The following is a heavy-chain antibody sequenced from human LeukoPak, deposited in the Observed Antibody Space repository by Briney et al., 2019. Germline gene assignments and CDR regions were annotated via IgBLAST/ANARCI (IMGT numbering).Heavy chain of an antibody. CDR1: GYSFTSYC. Sequence: GESLKISCKGSGYSFTSYCIGWVRQMPGKGLEWMGIIYPGDSDTRYSPSFQGQVTTSADKSISTAYLQWSSLKASDTAMYYCARLNLKANYYDSSGYFDYWGQGTLVTVSS. D-gene: IGHD3-22*01. J-gene: IGHJ4*02. CDR2: IYPGDSDT. V-gene: IGHV5-51*01. CDR3: ARLNLKANYYDSSGYFDY.